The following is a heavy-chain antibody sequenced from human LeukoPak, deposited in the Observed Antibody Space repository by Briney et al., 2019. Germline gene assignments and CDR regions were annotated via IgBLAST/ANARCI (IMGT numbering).Heavy chain of an antibody. CDR1: GGSFSGYY. D-gene: IGHD2-2*02. Sequence: SETLSLTCAVYGGSFSGYYWSWIRQPPGKGLEWIGEINHSGSTNYNPSLKSRVTISVDTSKNQLSLKLSSVTAADTAVYYCARRRIVVVPAAIRYYYYGMDVWGQGTTVTVSS. CDR2: INHSGST. V-gene: IGHV4-34*01. CDR3: ARRRIVVVPAAIRYYYYGMDV. J-gene: IGHJ6*02.